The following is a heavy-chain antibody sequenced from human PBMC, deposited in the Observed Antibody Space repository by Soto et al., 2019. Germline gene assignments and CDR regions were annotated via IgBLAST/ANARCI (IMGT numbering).Heavy chain of an antibody. D-gene: IGHD6-13*01. CDR3: ATEGAYSSSWPMVDY. V-gene: IGHV3-23*01. J-gene: IGHJ4*02. CDR2: ISGSGGST. CDR1: GFTFSSYA. Sequence: PGGSLRLSCAASGFTFSSYAMSWVRQAPGKGLEWVSAISGSGGSTYYADSVKGRFTISRDNSKNTLYLQMNSLKAEDTAVYYCATEGAYSSSWPMVDYWGQGTLVTVSS.